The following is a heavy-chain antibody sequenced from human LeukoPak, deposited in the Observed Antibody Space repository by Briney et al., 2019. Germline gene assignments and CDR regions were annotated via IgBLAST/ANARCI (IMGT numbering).Heavy chain of an antibody. CDR2: INQDGSGE. D-gene: IGHD6-13*01. CDR1: GFTFSTYW. J-gene: IGHJ4*02. CDR3: ARGYRYVVY. V-gene: IGHV3-7*03. Sequence: GGSLRLSCAASGFTFSTYWMSWVRQAPGKGLEWVANINQDGSGEDYVDSLKGRFTISRDNTKNSLYLQMNSLRAEDTAVYYCARGYRYVVYWGQGTLVTVSS.